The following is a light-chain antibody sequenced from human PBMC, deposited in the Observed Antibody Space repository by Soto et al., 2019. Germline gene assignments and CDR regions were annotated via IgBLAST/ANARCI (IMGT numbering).Light chain of an antibody. V-gene: IGLV2-14*01. CDR1: SSDVGGYIY. J-gene: IGLJ1*01. Sequence: QSALTQPASVSGSPGQSITSSCSGTSSDVGGYIYVSWYQQHPGKAPKLMIYEVSNRPSGVSNRFSGSKSGNTASLTISGLQAEDEADYYCSSYTSSSTYVFGTGTKLTVL. CDR2: EVS. CDR3: SSYTSSSTYV.